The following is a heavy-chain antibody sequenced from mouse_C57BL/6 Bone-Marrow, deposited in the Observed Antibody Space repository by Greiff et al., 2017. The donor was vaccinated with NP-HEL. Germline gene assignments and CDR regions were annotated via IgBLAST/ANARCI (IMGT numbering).Heavy chain of an antibody. Sequence: VQLKESGPGLVQPSQSLSITCTVSGFSLTSYGVHWVRQSPGKGLEWLGVIWSGGSTDYNAAFISRLSISKDNSKSQVFFKMNTLDAEVTARYYCARNGGQLGFAYWGQGTLVTVSA. CDR2: IWSGGST. D-gene: IGHD3-2*01. CDR1: GFSLTSYG. CDR3: ARNGGQLGFAY. J-gene: IGHJ3*01. V-gene: IGHV2-2*01.